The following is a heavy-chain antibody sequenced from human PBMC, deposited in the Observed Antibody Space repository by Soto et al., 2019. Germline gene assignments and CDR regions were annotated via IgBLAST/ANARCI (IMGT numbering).Heavy chain of an antibody. Sequence: SETLSLTCTVSGGSVSSGSYYWSWIRQPPGKGLEGIGYIYYSGSTKYNPSLKSRVTISVDTSKNQFSLKLSSVTAADTAVYYCARSNAYNDVWSGYFDYWGQGTLVTVSS. D-gene: IGHD3-3*01. CDR1: GGSVSSGSYY. CDR2: IYYSGST. V-gene: IGHV4-61*01. CDR3: ARSNAYNDVWSGYFDY. J-gene: IGHJ4*02.